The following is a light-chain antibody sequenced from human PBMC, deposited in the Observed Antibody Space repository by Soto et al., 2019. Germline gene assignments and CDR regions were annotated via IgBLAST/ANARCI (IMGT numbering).Light chain of an antibody. J-gene: IGKJ5*01. CDR3: QQFGTSPPST. V-gene: IGKV3-20*01. CDR2: GAS. Sequence: EIVLTQSPGTLSLSPGERATLSCRASQSVSSNYLAWYQQKPGQAPRLLIYGASSRATAIPDRFSGSGSGTDFALTISRLEPEDFAVYYCQQFGTSPPSTFGQGTRREIK. CDR1: QSVSSNY.